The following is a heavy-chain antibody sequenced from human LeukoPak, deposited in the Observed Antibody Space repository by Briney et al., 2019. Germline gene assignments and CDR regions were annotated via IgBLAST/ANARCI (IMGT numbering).Heavy chain of an antibody. J-gene: IGHJ5*02. Sequence: PGGSLRLSCAASGFTFSSYEMNWVRQAPGKGLEWVSYISSSGSTIYYADSVKGRFTISRDNAKNSLYLQMNSLRAEDTAVYYCARMLWFGEAYNWFDPWGQGTLVTVSS. CDR2: ISSSGSTI. CDR1: GFTFSSYE. CDR3: ARMLWFGEAYNWFDP. D-gene: IGHD3-10*01. V-gene: IGHV3-48*03.